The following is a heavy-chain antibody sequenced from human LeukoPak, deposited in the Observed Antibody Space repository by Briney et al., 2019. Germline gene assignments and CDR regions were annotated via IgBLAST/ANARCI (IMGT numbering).Heavy chain of an antibody. CDR2: INHSGST. CDR1: GGSFSGYY. J-gene: IGHJ4*02. V-gene: IGHV4-34*01. CDR3: ARRAIRGVIKY. D-gene: IGHD3-10*01. Sequence: KTSETLSLTCAVYGGSFSGYYWSWIRQPPGKGLEWIGEINHSGSTNYNPSLKSRVTISLDTSRNQFSLRLNSVTAADTAVYYCARRAIRGVIKYWGQGTQVTVSS.